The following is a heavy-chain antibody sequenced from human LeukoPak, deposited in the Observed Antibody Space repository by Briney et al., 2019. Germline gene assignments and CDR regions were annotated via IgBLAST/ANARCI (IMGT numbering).Heavy chain of an antibody. CDR2: ISSSSSTI. D-gene: IGHD6-6*01. V-gene: IGHV3-48*01. CDR3: AREGQKLNEYSSSRGWFDP. Sequence: GGSLRLSCAASGFTFSSYSMNCVRHAPGKGLEWVSYISSSSSTIYYTDSVKGRFTISRDNAKNSLYLKMNSLRAEDTAVYYCAREGQKLNEYSSSRGWFDPWGQGTLVTVSS. CDR1: GFTFSSYS. J-gene: IGHJ5*02.